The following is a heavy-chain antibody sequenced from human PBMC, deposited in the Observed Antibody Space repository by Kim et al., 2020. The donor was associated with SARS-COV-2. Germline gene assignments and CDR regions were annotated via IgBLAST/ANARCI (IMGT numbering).Heavy chain of an antibody. J-gene: IGHJ3*02. V-gene: IGHV3-49*04. CDR3: TRAHYYDSSGYYSI. CDR2: IRSKAYGGTT. Sequence: GGSLRLSCTASGFTFGDYAMSWVRQAPGKGLEWVGFIRSKAYGGTTEYAASVKGRFTISRDDSKSIAYLQMNSLKTEDTAVYYCTRAHYYDSSGYYSIWGQGTMVTVSS. D-gene: IGHD3-22*01. CDR1: GFTFGDYA.